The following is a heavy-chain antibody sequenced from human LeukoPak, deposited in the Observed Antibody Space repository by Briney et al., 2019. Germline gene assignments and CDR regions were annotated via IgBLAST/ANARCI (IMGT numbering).Heavy chain of an antibody. CDR1: GFTFSSYE. J-gene: IGHJ6*04. CDR2: ISSSGSTI. Sequence: PGGYLRLSCAASGFTFSSYEMNWVRQAPGKGLEWVSYISSSGSTIYYADSVKGRFTISRDNAKNSLYLQMNSLRAEDTAVYYCARDWVTMVRTNYYYYGMDVWGKGTTVTVSS. V-gene: IGHV3-48*03. CDR3: ARDWVTMVRTNYYYYGMDV. D-gene: IGHD3-10*01.